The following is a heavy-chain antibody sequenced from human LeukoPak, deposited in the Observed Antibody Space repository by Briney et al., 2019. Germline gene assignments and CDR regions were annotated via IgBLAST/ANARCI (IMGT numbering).Heavy chain of an antibody. Sequence: TSETLSLTCTVSGGSISSSSYYWGWIRQPPGKGLEWIGSIYYSGSTYYNPSLKSRVTISVDTSKNQFSLKLSSVTAADTAVYYCARVDRPSIAVTGKFDYWGQGTLVTVSS. CDR3: ARVDRPSIAVTGKFDY. CDR2: IYYSGST. CDR1: GGSISSSSYY. V-gene: IGHV4-39*01. D-gene: IGHD6-19*01. J-gene: IGHJ4*02.